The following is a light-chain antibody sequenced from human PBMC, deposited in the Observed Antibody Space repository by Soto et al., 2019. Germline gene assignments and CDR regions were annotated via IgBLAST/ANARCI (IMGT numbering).Light chain of an antibody. CDR1: QSITTY. J-gene: IGKJ4*01. CDR2: AAS. Sequence: DIQMTQSPSSLSASVGDRVTITCRASQSITTYLNWYRQKPGKAPKLLIYAASSLQSGVPSRFSGSGSETEFTLSISSLQPEDFATYFCQHIYSAPLTFGGGTKVDIK. CDR3: QHIYSAPLT. V-gene: IGKV1-39*01.